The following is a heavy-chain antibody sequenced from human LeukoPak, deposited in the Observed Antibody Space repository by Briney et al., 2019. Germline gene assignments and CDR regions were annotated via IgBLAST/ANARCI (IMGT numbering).Heavy chain of an antibody. V-gene: IGHV1-18*01. D-gene: IGHD3-22*01. CDR1: GYSFILYG. Sequence: ASVKVSCKTSGYSFILYGISWVRQAPGQGPEWMGWISTSTGDTKYTQKFQGRVTLTTDTSTSTAYMELSSLRSDDTAVYYCARHYYYDSSGYCLDYWGQGTLVTVSS. J-gene: IGHJ4*02. CDR2: ISTSTGDT. CDR3: ARHYYYDSSGYCLDY.